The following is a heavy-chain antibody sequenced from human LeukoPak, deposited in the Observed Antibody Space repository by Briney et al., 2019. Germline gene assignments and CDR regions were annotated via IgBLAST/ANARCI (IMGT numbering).Heavy chain of an antibody. J-gene: IGHJ6*03. V-gene: IGHV3-30*04. CDR3: ARDKDYVRYYYMDV. Sequence: GGSLRLSCAASGFIFSSYAMHWVRQAPGKGLEWVAILSYDGNNKYYADSVKGRFTISRVNSKNALYLQMNSLRAEDTAVYYCARDKDYVRYYYMDVWGKGTTVTVSS. D-gene: IGHD3-16*01. CDR1: GFIFSSYA. CDR2: LSYDGNNK.